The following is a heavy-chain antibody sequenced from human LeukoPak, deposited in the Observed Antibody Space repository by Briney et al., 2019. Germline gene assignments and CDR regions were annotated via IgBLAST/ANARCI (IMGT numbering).Heavy chain of an antibody. CDR1: GGSLSSYY. V-gene: IGHV4-4*07. Sequence: SETLSLTCTVSGGSLSSYYWTWIRQPAGKGLEWIGRIYTSGSTNYNPSLKSRVTMSVDTSENQFSLKLSSVTAADTAVYYCAREYDYGPTDYWGQGTLVTVSS. CDR3: AREYDYGPTDY. D-gene: IGHD4-17*01. CDR2: IYTSGST. J-gene: IGHJ4*02.